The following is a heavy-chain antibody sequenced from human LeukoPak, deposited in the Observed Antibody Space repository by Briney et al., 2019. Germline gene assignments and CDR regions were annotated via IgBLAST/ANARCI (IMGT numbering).Heavy chain of an antibody. Sequence: SETLSLTCTVSGGSISSSSYYWGWIRQPPGKGLEWIGSIYYSGSTYYDPSLKSRVTISVDTSKNQFSLKLSSVTAADTAVYYCARHIGDYGGNSVWFDPWGQGTLVTVSS. J-gene: IGHJ5*02. CDR1: GGSISSSSYY. D-gene: IGHD4-23*01. CDR3: ARHIGDYGGNSVWFDP. V-gene: IGHV4-39*01. CDR2: IYYSGST.